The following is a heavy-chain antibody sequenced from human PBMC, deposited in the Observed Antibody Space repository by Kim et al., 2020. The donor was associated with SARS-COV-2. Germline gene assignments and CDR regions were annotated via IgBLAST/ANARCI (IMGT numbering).Heavy chain of an antibody. Sequence: GGSLRLSCAASGINFSYYYMSWIRQAPGKGLEWVSYISSSGSYTKYADSLKGRFTISRDNAENSLYLEMNSLRPEDTAVYYCVRVAVGASSWYYFDSWGQGTLLTVSS. D-gene: IGHD6-13*01. CDR2: ISSSGSYT. CDR1: GINFSYYY. J-gene: IGHJ4*02. V-gene: IGHV3-11*05. CDR3: VRVAVGASSWYYFDS.